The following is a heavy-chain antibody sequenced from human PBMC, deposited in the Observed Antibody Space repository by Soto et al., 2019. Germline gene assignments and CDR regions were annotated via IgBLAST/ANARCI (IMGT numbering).Heavy chain of an antibody. CDR1: GFTFGNYA. CDR3: AKKGLGSLATYCSTGDCHYAFDI. V-gene: IGHV3-23*01. D-gene: IGHD2-15*01. J-gene: IGHJ3*02. CDR2: ISGGGDGT. Sequence: EVQLLESGGGLVQPGESLRLSCAASGFTFGNYAMIWVRQAPGKGLEWVSTISGGGDGTYYADSVRGRFTISRENSRNTVYLQMNSLRAEDTAVYYCAKKGLGSLATYCSTGDCHYAFDIWGQGTMVTVSS.